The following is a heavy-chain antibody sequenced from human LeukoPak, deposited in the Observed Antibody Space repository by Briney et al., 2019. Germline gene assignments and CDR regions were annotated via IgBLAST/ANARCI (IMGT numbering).Heavy chain of an antibody. V-gene: IGHV1-69*06. Sequence: GSSVKVSCKASGGTFSSYAISWVRQAPGQGLEWMGGIIPIFGTANYAQKFQGRVTMSADTSITTAYMEMTSLRSDDMAVYYCAREGRYWGQGTLVTVSS. D-gene: IGHD3-10*01. CDR1: GGTFSSYA. CDR2: IIPIFGTA. J-gene: IGHJ4*02. CDR3: AREGRY.